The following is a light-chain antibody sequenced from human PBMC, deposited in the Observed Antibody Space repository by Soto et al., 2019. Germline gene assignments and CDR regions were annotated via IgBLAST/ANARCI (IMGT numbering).Light chain of an antibody. CDR3: SSYTTSSTWV. CDR2: GVT. CDR1: SSDVGGYNF. V-gene: IGLV2-14*01. Sequence: QSALTQPASVSGGPGQSITISCTGTSSDVGGYNFVSWYQQHPGKAPKLMISGVTNRPAGVSNRFSGSKSGNTASLTITGLQAEDEADYYCSSYTTSSTWVVGGGTQLTVL. J-gene: IGLJ3*02.